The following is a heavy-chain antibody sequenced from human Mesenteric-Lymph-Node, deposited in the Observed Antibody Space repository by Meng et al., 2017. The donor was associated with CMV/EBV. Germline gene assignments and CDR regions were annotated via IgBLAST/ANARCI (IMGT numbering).Heavy chain of an antibody. Sequence: GESLKISCAASGFTFSSYSMNWVRQAPGKGLEWVSSISSSSSYIYYADSVKGRFTISRDNAKNSLYLQMNSLRAEDTAVYYCARDNYRGAGGGVWNYGSAPGTRGDYWGQGTLVTVSS. CDR1: GFTFSSYS. V-gene: IGHV3-21*01. CDR3: ARDNYRGAGGGVWNYGSAPGTRGDY. D-gene: IGHD2-21*02. J-gene: IGHJ4*02. CDR2: ISSSSSYI.